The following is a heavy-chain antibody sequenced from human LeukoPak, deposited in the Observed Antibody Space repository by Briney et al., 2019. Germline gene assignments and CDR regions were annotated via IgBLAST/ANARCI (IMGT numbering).Heavy chain of an antibody. CDR3: ARDRVGVGGNGWEN. Sequence: ASVKVSCKASGYTFSSYESNWVRQATGQGLEWMGWMSPDSGNTGYVQKFQGRVIMTRDTSISTAYMELSSLTSEDTAVYFCARDRVGVGGNGWENWGQGTLVTVSS. D-gene: IGHD6-19*01. V-gene: IGHV1-8*01. CDR2: MSPDSGNT. J-gene: IGHJ4*02. CDR1: GYTFSSYE.